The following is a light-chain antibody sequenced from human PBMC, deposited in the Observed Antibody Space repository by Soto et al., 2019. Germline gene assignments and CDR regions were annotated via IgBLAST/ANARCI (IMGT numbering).Light chain of an antibody. J-gene: IGKJ3*01. Sequence: DIQMTQTPSSLSASVGDRVTISCRASQGISNYLAWYQQKPGKAPRLLIYAASSLQSGVSFRFTGSGSGTDFTLTISSLQPEDVATYYCQNYNWPPFTFGPGTKVDL. CDR3: QNYNWPPFT. CDR2: AAS. V-gene: IGKV1-27*01. CDR1: QGISNY.